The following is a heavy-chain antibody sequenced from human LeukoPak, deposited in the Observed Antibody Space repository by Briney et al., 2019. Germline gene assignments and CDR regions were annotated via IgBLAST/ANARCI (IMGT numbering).Heavy chain of an antibody. Sequence: SETLSLTCSVSGGSISSSSYYWGWIRQPPGKALEWIGSVYYDGSTYYNPSLKSRLTISVDTSKNQFSLKLSSVTAADTAVYYCARERVHGADAFDIWGQGTMVTVSS. D-gene: IGHD1-26*01. V-gene: IGHV4-39*07. CDR1: GGSISSSSYY. J-gene: IGHJ3*02. CDR2: VYYDGST. CDR3: ARERVHGADAFDI.